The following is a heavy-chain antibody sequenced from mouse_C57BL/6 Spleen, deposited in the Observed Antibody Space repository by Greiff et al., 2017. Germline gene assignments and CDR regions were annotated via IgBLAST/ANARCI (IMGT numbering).Heavy chain of an antibody. D-gene: IGHD1-1*01. CDR3: ARDGDYGGAMDY. Sequence: EVKLVESGGGLVKPGGSLKLSCAASGFTFSSYAMSWVRQTPEKRLEWVATISDGGSYTYYPDNVKGRFTISRDNAKNNLYLQMSHLKSEDTAMYYWARDGDYGGAMDYWGQGTSVTVSS. CDR2: ISDGGSYT. V-gene: IGHV5-4*01. CDR1: GFTFSSYA. J-gene: IGHJ4*01.